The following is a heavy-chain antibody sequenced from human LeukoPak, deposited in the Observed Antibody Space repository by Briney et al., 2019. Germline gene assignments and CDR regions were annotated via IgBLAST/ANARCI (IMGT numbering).Heavy chain of an antibody. Sequence: SETLSLTCAVSGGSISSGGYSWSWIRQPPGKGLEWIGYIYHSGSTYYNPSLKSRVTISVDRSKNQFSLKLSSVTAADTAVYYCASTKEGEYYYDSSGYSDDAFDIRGQGTMVTVSS. D-gene: IGHD3-22*01. CDR3: ASTKEGEYYYDSSGYSDDAFDI. CDR2: IYHSGST. CDR1: GGSISSGGYS. V-gene: IGHV4-30-2*01. J-gene: IGHJ3*02.